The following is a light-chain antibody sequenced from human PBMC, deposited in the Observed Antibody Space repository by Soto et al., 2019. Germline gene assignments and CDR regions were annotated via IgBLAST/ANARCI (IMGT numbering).Light chain of an antibody. Sequence: QSVLTQPASVSGSPGQSITISCTGTSSDVGNYNLVSWYQQHPGKAPKLMIYEGSKRPSGVSNRFSGSKSGNTASLTISILQAEDEADYYCSSYTSSGTYVFGSGTKVTVL. CDR3: SSYTSSGTYV. J-gene: IGLJ1*01. V-gene: IGLV2-14*02. CDR2: EGS. CDR1: SSDVGNYNL.